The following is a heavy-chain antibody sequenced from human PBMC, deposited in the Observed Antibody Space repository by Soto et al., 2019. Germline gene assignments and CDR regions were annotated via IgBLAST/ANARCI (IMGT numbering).Heavy chain of an antibody. CDR2: ISYDGSNK. Sequence: QVQLVESGGSVVQPGRSLRLSCAASGFTFSSYSLHWVRQAPGKGLEWVAVISYDGSNKYYADSVKGRFTISRDNSKNTLYPQMTSLRPEVTALLYCASGQYEFWSGYTAAAVDVWGPGPRVTASS. CDR1: GFTFSSYS. D-gene: IGHD3-3*01. V-gene: IGHV3-30*03. CDR3: ASGQYEFWSGYTAAAVDV. J-gene: IGHJ3*01.